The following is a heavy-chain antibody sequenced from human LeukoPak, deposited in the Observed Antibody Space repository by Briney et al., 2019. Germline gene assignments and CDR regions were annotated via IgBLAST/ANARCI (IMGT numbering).Heavy chain of an antibody. CDR1: GFTFDDFA. D-gene: IGHD6-13*01. Sequence: GRSLRLSCTASGFTFDDFAMHWVRQAPGKGLEWVSSISWNSGSIGYADSVKGRFTIPRDNAKNSLYLQMISLRTEDTALYYCAKDDKYSSSWYADWGQGTLVTVSS. CDR2: ISWNSGSI. V-gene: IGHV3-9*01. J-gene: IGHJ4*02. CDR3: AKDDKYSSSWYAD.